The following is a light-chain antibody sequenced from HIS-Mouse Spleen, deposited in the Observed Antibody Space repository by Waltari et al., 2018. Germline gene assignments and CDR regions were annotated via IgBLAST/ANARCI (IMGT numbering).Light chain of an antibody. CDR1: SSDVGGYNY. Sequence: QSALTQPASVSGSPGQLITISCTGTSSDVGGYNYLSWYQQHPSKDPKLMIYDVSNRPSGVSNRFSGSKSGNTASLTISGLQAEDEADYYCSSYTSSSTYVFGTGTNVTVL. V-gene: IGLV2-14*03. CDR2: DVS. J-gene: IGLJ1*01. CDR3: SSYTSSSTYV.